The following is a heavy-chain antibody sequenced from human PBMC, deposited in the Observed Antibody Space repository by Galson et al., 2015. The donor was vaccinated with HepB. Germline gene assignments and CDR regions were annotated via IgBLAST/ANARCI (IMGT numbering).Heavy chain of an antibody. D-gene: IGHD6-13*01. Sequence: SVKVSCKASGGTFSSYGISWVRQAPGQGLEWMGGIIPTFGIANYAQKFQGRVTITADESTSTAYMELSSLRSEDTAVYYCVRDNMGRIAAAVPNWSDPWGQGTLVTVSS. J-gene: IGHJ5*02. CDR3: VRDNMGRIAAAVPNWSDP. CDR1: GGTFSSYG. CDR2: IIPTFGIA. V-gene: IGHV1-69*13.